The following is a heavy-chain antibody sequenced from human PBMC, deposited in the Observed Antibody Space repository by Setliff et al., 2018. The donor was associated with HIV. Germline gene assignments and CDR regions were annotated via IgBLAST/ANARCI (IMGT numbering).Heavy chain of an antibody. D-gene: IGHD3-10*02. CDR3: ARVFGPFDY. V-gene: IGHV3-49*03. J-gene: IGHJ4*02. CDR1: GFSIDDYA. Sequence: PGGSLRLSCTASGFSIDDYAMNWFRQAPGRGLEWVGLVRGIAYGGTTEYAASVRGRFTISRDDSKNIAYLQMNSLKTEDTAVYYCARVFGPFDYWGQGTLVTVSS. CDR2: VRGIAYGGTT.